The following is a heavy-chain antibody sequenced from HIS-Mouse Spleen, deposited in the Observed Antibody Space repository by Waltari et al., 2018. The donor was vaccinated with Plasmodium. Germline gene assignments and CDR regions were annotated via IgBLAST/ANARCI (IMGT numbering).Heavy chain of an antibody. CDR2: ISYDGSNK. V-gene: IGHV3-30*18. CDR3: AKDRRSSSWYVDY. CDR1: GFTFSSYG. J-gene: IGHJ4*02. Sequence: QVQLVESGGGVVQPGRSLRLSCAASGFTFSSYGMHWVRQAPGKGREWVAFISYDGSNKYYADSVKGRFTISRDNSKNTLYLQMNSLRAEDTAVYYCAKDRRSSSWYVDYWGQGTLVTVSS. D-gene: IGHD6-13*01.